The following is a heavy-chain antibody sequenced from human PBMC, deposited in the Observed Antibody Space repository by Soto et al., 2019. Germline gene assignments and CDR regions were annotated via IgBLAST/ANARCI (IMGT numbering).Heavy chain of an antibody. V-gene: IGHV1-3*01. CDR2: INAGNGNT. CDR3: ARAERIMITFGGIYYFDY. CDR1: GYTFTNYA. D-gene: IGHD3-16*01. Sequence: ASVKVSCKASGYTFTNYAMHWVRQAPGQRLEWMGWINAGNGNTKYPQKFQGRVTITRDTSASTAYMELSSLRSEDTAAYYCARAERIMITFGGIYYFDYWGQGALVTVSS. J-gene: IGHJ4*02.